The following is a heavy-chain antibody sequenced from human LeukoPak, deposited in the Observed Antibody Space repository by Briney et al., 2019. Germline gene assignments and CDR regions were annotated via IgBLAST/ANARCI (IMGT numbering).Heavy chain of an antibody. D-gene: IGHD4-23*01. Sequence: PGGSLRLSCAASGFTFDDHAMHWVRQAPGKGLEWVSSISGNSGSIGYADSVKDRFTISRDNAKNSLYPQMNSLRPEDTALYYCAKEGGKPPGERYFDLWGRGTLVTVSS. CDR3: AKEGGKPPGERYFDL. CDR1: GFTFDDHA. J-gene: IGHJ2*01. V-gene: IGHV3-9*01. CDR2: ISGNSGSI.